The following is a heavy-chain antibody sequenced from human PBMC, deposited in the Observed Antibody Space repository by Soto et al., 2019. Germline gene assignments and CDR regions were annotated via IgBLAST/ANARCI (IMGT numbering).Heavy chain of an antibody. CDR1: GFTVSSNY. CDR3: ARDQDCGGDCLGAFDI. Sequence: PGGSLRLSCAASGFTVSSNYMSWVRQAPGKGLEWVSVIYSGGSTYYADSVKGRFTISRDNSKNTLYLQMNSLRAEDTAVYYCARDQDCGGDCLGAFDIWGQGTMVTVSS. J-gene: IGHJ3*02. CDR2: IYSGGST. V-gene: IGHV3-53*01. D-gene: IGHD2-21*02.